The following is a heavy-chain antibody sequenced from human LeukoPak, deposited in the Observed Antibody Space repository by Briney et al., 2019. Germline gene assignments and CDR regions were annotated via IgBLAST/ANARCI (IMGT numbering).Heavy chain of an antibody. J-gene: IGHJ4*02. CDR3: ARGTAHYDYVWGSYRSGYYLDY. V-gene: IGHV4-30-2*01. Sequence: SQTLPLTCAVSGGSISSGGYSWSWIRQPPGKGLEWIGYIYHSGSTYYNPSLKSRVTISVDRSKNQFSLKLSSVTAADTAVYYCARGTAHYDYVWGSYRSGYYLDYWGQGTLVTVSS. CDR2: IYHSGST. CDR1: GGSISSGGYS. D-gene: IGHD3-16*02.